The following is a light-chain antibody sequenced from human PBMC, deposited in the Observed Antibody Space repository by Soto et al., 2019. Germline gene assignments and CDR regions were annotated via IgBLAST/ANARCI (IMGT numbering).Light chain of an antibody. Sequence: IKMTQSPSSLSASVGDRVTITCRASQSIGSWLAWYQQRPGKAPILLIYDASNLQSGVPSRFSGGRSGTEFTLTISGLQPDDFATYYCQQYNSYWTFGPGTKVDIK. J-gene: IGKJ1*01. CDR2: DAS. CDR3: QQYNSYWT. CDR1: QSIGSW. V-gene: IGKV1-5*01.